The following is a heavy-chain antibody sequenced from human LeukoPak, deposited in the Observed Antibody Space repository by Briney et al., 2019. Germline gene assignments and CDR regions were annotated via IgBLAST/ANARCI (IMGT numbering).Heavy chain of an antibody. Sequence: GGSLRLSCAASGFTVSRGDMSWVRQAPGKGLEWVSMIYSGGFTYYADSVKGRFTISRDNSKNTLYLQMNSLRVEDTAVYYCATSPSGYNYGFNYWGQGTLVTVSS. V-gene: IGHV3-53*01. CDR1: GFTVSRGD. D-gene: IGHD5-18*01. CDR3: ATSPSGYNYGFNY. J-gene: IGHJ4*02. CDR2: IYSGGFT.